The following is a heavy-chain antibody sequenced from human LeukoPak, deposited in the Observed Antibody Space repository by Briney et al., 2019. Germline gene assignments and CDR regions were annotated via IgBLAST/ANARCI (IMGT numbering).Heavy chain of an antibody. D-gene: IGHD6-19*01. V-gene: IGHV3-11*06. J-gene: IGHJ4*02. CDR2: ISSSSSYT. Sequence: GGSLRLFCAASGFTFSDYYMSWIRQAPGKGLEWVSYISSSSSYTNYADSVKGRFTISRDNAKNSLYLQMNSLRAEDTAVYYCASSSGWYGYDYWGQGTLVTVSS. CDR1: GFTFSDYY. CDR3: ASSSGWYGYDY.